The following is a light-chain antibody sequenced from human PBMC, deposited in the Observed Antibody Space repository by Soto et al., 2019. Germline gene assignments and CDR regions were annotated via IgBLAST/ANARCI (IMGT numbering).Light chain of an antibody. CDR2: DAS. V-gene: IGKV3-11*01. Sequence: EIVLTQSPATLSLSPGERATLSCRASQSVSNYLAWYQQRPGQAPRLLIYDASNRATGIPARFSGSGSETDFTLTISSLEPEDFAVYYCQQRSNRPPITFGQGTRLEIK. CDR1: QSVSNY. CDR3: QQRSNRPPIT. J-gene: IGKJ5*01.